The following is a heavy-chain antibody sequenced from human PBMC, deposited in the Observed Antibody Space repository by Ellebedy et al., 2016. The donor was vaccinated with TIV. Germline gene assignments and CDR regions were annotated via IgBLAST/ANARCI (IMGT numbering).Heavy chain of an antibody. CDR1: RYTFTGYY. CDR3: ARSKSQYYDFWSGYLN. Sequence: ASVKVSXKASRYTFTGYYMHWVRQAPGQGLEWMGWINPNSGGTNYAQKFQGWVTMTRDTSISTAYMELSRLRSDDTAMYYCARSKSQYYDFWSGYLNWGQGTLVTVSS. V-gene: IGHV1-2*04. J-gene: IGHJ4*02. D-gene: IGHD3-3*01. CDR2: INPNSGGT.